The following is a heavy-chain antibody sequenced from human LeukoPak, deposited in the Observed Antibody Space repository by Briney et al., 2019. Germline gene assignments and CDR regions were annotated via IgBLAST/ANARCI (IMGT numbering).Heavy chain of an antibody. Sequence: PSETLSLTCAVYGGSFSDYYWSWIRQPPGKGLEWIGEINHSGSTNYNPSLKSRVTISVDTSKNQFSLKLSSVTAADTAVYYCARLGGYSYGSPFDYWGQGTLVTVSS. J-gene: IGHJ4*02. CDR1: GGSFSDYY. CDR2: INHSGST. V-gene: IGHV4-34*01. D-gene: IGHD5-18*01. CDR3: ARLGGYSYGSPFDY.